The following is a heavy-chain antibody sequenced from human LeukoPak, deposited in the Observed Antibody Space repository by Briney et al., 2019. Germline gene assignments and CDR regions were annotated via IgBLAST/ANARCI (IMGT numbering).Heavy chain of an antibody. CDR1: GFTFSSYA. D-gene: IGHD3-9*01. CDR3: ARGERTYDILTGSLVDY. V-gene: IGHV3-23*01. CDR2: ISGSGGST. Sequence: GGSLRLSCAASGFTFSSYAMSWVRQAPGKGLEWVSAISGSGGSTYYADSVKGRFTISRDNFKNTLYLQMNSLRSDDTAVYYCARGERTYDILTGSLVDYWGQGTLVTVSS. J-gene: IGHJ4*02.